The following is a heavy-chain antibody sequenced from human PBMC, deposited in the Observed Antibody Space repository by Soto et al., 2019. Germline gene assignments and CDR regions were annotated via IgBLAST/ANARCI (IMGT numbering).Heavy chain of an antibody. J-gene: IGHJ6*02. D-gene: IGHD2-21*01. Sequence: EAQLVESGGGVVQPGGSLRLSCAASGFTSSAYDMHWVRQATGKGLEWVSAIGAADDPYYLGSVKGRFTISRENARNSFYLQMNNLRAGDTAVYYCAGAYSGRLPRRADYYFAMDVWGQGTTVTVSS. V-gene: IGHV3-13*05. CDR1: GFTSSAYD. CDR3: AGAYSGRLPRRADYYFAMDV. CDR2: IGAADDP.